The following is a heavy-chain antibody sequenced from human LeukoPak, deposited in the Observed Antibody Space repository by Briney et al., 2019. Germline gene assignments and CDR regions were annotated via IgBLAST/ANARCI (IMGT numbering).Heavy chain of an antibody. V-gene: IGHV4-39*01. D-gene: IGHD3-3*01. Sequence: PSETLSLTCTVSGASISSSSYYWGWIRQPPGKGLEWIGSIYYSGSTYYNPSLKSRVTISVDTSKNQFSLKLSSVTAADTAVYYCARGYDFWSGYYFDYWGQGTLVTVSS. J-gene: IGHJ4*02. CDR3: ARGYDFWSGYYFDY. CDR1: GASISSSSYY. CDR2: IYYSGST.